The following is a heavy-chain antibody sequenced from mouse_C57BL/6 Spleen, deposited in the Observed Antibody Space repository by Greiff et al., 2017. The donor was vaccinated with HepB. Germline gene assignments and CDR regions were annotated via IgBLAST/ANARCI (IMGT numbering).Heavy chain of an antibody. CDR1: GYAFSSSW. J-gene: IGHJ3*01. CDR2: IYPGDGDT. Sequence: LQESGPELVKPGASVKISCKASGYAFSSSWMNWVKQRPGKGLEWIGRIYPGDGDTNYNGKFKGKATLTADKSSSTAYMQLSSLTSEDSAVYFCAREQGFAYWGQGTLVTVSA. V-gene: IGHV1-82*01. CDR3: AREQGFAY.